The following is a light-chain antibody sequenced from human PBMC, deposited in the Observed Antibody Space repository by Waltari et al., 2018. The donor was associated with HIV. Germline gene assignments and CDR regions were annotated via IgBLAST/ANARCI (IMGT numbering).Light chain of an antibody. J-gene: IGLJ2*01. Sequence: PSVSAAPGQKVTISCSGTYSNIGNNYVAWYQQLPGTAPKLLIYDNNQRPSGIPDRFSGSKSGTSATLGITGLQTGDEADYYCGTWDTNLSVLLFGGGTKLSVL. CDR3: GTWDTNLSVLL. CDR1: YSNIGNNY. CDR2: DNN. V-gene: IGLV1-51*01.